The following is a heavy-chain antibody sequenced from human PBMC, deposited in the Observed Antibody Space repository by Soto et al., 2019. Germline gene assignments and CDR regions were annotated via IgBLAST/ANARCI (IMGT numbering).Heavy chain of an antibody. D-gene: IGHD2-15*01. CDR3: VRGGGGGLFDP. J-gene: IGHJ5*02. V-gene: IGHV3-11*06. CDR2: ISPGSRYP. CDR1: GFTFGDSY. Sequence: QVQLVESGGGLVPPGGSLRLSCAGSGFTFGDSYMSWIRQAPGKGLEWLSYISPGSRYPAYADSVKGRFTISRDNAKRTHYLQMMSLTAEDTAIYYCVRGGGGGLFDPWCQGTMITVSS.